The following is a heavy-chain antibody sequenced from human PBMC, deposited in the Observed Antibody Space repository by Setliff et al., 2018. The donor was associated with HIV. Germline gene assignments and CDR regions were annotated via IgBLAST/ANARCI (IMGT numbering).Heavy chain of an antibody. J-gene: IGHJ6*04. Sequence: ASLKVSCKASGHTFTNVDIQWLRRATGQGLEWMGWMNPNSGVSGYAQKFQGRVTMTRDTSISTAYMELSSLTSEDTGVYYCASGKGVGGVIITGGLDVWGKGTTVTVSS. CDR2: MNPNSGVS. V-gene: IGHV1-8*01. D-gene: IGHD3-10*01. CDR3: ASGKGVGGVIITGGLDV. CDR1: GHTFTNVD.